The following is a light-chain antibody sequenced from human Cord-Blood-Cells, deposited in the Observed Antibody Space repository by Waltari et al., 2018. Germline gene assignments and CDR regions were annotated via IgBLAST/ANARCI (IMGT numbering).Light chain of an antibody. CDR3: QSYDSSLSGSV. Sequence: QSLLTPPPSVSGAPAQRVPIPRTGISSHIGAGYDVPWYQQLPGTAPKLLIYGNSNRPSGVPDRFSGSKSGTSASLAITGLQAEDEADYYCQSYDSSLSGSVFGGGTKLTVL. CDR2: GNS. J-gene: IGLJ2*01. V-gene: IGLV1-40*01. CDR1: SSHIGAGYD.